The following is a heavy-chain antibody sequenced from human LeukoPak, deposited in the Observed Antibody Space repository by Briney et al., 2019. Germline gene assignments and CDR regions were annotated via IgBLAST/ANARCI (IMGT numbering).Heavy chain of an antibody. CDR1: GFTFSDYY. V-gene: IGHV3-30-3*01. D-gene: IGHD3-3*01. CDR2: ISYDGSNK. J-gene: IGHJ4*02. CDR3: ARTIFGVVIKTAYDY. Sequence: GGSLRLSCAASGFTFSDYYMSWIRQAPGKGLEWVAVISYDGSNKYYADSVKGRFTISRDNSKNTLYLQMNSLRAEDTAVYYCARTIFGVVIKTAYDYWGQGTLVTVSS.